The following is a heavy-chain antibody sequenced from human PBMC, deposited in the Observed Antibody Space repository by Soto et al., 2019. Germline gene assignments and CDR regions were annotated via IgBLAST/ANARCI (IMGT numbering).Heavy chain of an antibody. D-gene: IGHD3-10*01. CDR1: GGSFSGYY. CDR3: ARGSTRTMVRVSNVWKAFDI. J-gene: IGHJ3*02. CDR2: INHSGST. Sequence: QVQLQQWGAGLLKPSETLSLTCAVYGGSFSGYYWSWIRQPPGKGLEWIGEINHSGSTNYNPSLKSRVTISVDTSKNQFSLKLSSVTAADTAVYYCARGSTRTMVRVSNVWKAFDIWGQGTMVTVSS. V-gene: IGHV4-34*01.